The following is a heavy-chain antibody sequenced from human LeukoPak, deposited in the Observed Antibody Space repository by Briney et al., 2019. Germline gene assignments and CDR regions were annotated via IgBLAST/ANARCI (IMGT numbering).Heavy chain of an antibody. CDR1: VFTFSSYW. J-gene: IGHJ3*02. V-gene: IGHV3-74*01. D-gene: IGHD6-19*01. Sequence: GGCLTLSRPASVFTFSSYWMHWVRQAPGKGLVWVSRINTDGSSTSYADSVKGRFTISRDNAKNTLYLQMNSLRAEDTAVYYCVRAVAGRGNIWGQGTMVTVSS. CDR3: VRAVAGRGNI. CDR2: INTDGSST.